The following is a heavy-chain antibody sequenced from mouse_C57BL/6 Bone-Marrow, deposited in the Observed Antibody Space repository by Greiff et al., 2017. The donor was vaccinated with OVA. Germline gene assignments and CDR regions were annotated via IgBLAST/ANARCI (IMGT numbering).Heavy chain of an antibody. J-gene: IGHJ2*01. CDR3: AKRGRPRFDY. Sequence: VQLQQSGAELVKPGASVKMSCTASGYTFTSYWITWVKQRPGQGLEWIGDIYPGSGSTNYNEKFKSKATLTVDTSSSTAYLQLSSLTSEDAAVYDCAKRGRPRFDYWGQGTTLTVSS. V-gene: IGHV1-55*01. D-gene: IGHD4-1*01. CDR2: IYPGSGST. CDR1: GYTFTSYW.